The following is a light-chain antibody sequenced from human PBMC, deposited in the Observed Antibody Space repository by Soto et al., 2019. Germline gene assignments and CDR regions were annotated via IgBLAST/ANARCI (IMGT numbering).Light chain of an antibody. V-gene: IGKV1-5*03. CDR2: KAS. CDR1: QNVNTW. CDR3: QQYNTLPPYT. J-gene: IGKJ2*01. Sequence: DIRMTQSPSTLSASVGDRVTITCRASQNVNTWLAWYQQKPGKAPKVLIYKASSLQSGAPSRFSGSGSGTEFTLTISSLQPDDFATYYCQQYNTLPPYTFGQ.